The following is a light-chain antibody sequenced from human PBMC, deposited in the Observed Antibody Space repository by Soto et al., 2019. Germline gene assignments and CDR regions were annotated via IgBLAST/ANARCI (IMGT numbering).Light chain of an antibody. V-gene: IGLV2-8*01. J-gene: IGLJ3*02. CDR3: SSYAASNNFYFV. CDR1: SSDVGGYNY. Sequence: QSALTQPPSASGSPGQSVTISCTGTSSDVGGYNYVSWSQQYPGRAPKLMIYEVTKRPSGVPDRFSGSKSGKPASPTVSGLPAAEAADYSSSSYAASNNFYFVFGGGTHLNVL. CDR2: EVT.